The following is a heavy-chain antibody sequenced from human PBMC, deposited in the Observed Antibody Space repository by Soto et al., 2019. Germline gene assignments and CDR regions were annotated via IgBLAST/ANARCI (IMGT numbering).Heavy chain of an antibody. J-gene: IGHJ1*01. Sequence: ASVKVSCKASGYTFTSYGISWVRQAPGQGLEWMGWISAYNGNTNYAQKLQGRVTMTTDTSTSTAYMELRSLRSDDTAVYYCARGGNYYGSGSYYKDEYFQHWGQGTLVTVSS. V-gene: IGHV1-18*01. CDR1: GYTFTSYG. D-gene: IGHD3-10*01. CDR2: ISAYNGNT. CDR3: ARGGNYYGSGSYYKDEYFQH.